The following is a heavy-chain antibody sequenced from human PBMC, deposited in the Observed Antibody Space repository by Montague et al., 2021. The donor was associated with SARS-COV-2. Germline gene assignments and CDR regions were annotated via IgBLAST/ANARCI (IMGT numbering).Heavy chain of an antibody. CDR2: IYYSGTA. Sequence: SETLSLTCTMSGGSITYSSYYWGWIRLPPGKGLEWIGSIYYSGTAYYNASLKSRVTMSLDMSKNQLSLSLKSTSAADTAVYFCARASVYYGSGSHYNNWFDSWGQGTVVTVSS. V-gene: IGHV4-39*07. D-gene: IGHD3-10*01. J-gene: IGHJ5*01. CDR1: GGSITYSSYY. CDR3: ARASVYYGSGSHYNNWFDS.